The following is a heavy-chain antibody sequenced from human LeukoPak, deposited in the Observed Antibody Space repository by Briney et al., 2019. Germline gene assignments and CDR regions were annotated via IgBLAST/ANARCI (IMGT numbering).Heavy chain of an antibody. V-gene: IGHV4-39*01. D-gene: IGHD6-6*01. CDR1: GGSISGSSYY. CDR2: IYFSGNA. CDR3: ARSLRGAAHHFDY. Sequence: SETLSLTCTVSGGSISGSSYYWGGLRQPPGKGVEWIGSIYFSGNAYYNPSLKRRVTISVDTSKNQFSLILTSVTAADTAVYYCARSLRGAAHHFDYWGQGTLVTVSS. J-gene: IGHJ4*02.